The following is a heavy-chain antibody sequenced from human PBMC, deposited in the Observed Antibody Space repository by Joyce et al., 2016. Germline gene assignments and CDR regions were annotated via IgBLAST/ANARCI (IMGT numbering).Heavy chain of an antibody. J-gene: IGHJ4*02. CDR3: ASGLMTGTAY. V-gene: IGHV3-48*02. CDR1: GLVFSNYN. Sequence: EVQLVESGGGMVQPGESLRLSCAASGLVFSNYNMHWLRQAPGKGLEWVSFSSNTGSTIYYADSVRGRFTMSRDNAQNSLYLQMNSLRDEDTAMYYCASGLMTGTAYWGQGTLVTVSS. CDR2: SSNTGSTI. D-gene: IGHD1-7*01.